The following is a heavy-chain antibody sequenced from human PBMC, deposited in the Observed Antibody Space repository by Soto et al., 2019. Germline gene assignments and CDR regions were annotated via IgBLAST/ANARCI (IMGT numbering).Heavy chain of an antibody. J-gene: IGHJ4*02. V-gene: IGHV4-31*03. CDR2: IYYSGST. CDR3: ARGSIFGVVISPTCFDY. D-gene: IGHD3-3*01. CDR1: GGSLSSGGYY. Sequence: QVQLQESGPGLVKPSQTLSLTCTVSGGSLSSGGYYWSWIRQHPGKGLEWIGYIYYSGSTYYNPSLKSRVTISVYTYKNQFSLNLSSVTAADTAVYYYARGSIFGVVISPTCFDYWGQGTRVTVSS.